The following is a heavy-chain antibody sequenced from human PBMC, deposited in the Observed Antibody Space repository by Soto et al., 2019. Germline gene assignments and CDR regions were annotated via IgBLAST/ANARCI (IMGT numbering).Heavy chain of an antibody. Sequence: QVQLVESGGGLVKPGGSLRLSCAASGFTFSDYYMGWIRQAPGKGLEWVSSISSSSSYTNYAHSVKGRFTISRDNAKNSLYLQMNSMRAEDTGVYYCAREIGSGWTLVSWGQGTLVTVSS. CDR3: AREIGSGWTLVS. V-gene: IGHV3-11*05. D-gene: IGHD6-19*01. CDR1: GFTFSDYY. J-gene: IGHJ5*02. CDR2: ISSSSSYT.